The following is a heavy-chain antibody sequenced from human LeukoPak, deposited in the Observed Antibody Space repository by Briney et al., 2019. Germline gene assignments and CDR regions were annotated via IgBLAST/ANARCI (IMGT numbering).Heavy chain of an antibody. CDR1: GYTFTGYY. Sequence: ASVKVSCKASGYTFTGYYMHWVRQAPGQGLEWMGWINPNSGGTNYAQKFQDRVTMTRDTSISTAYMELSRLRSDDTAVYYCARGAYYYDSSGYLLGRAFDIWGQGTMITVSS. V-gene: IGHV1-2*02. D-gene: IGHD3-22*01. CDR3: ARGAYYYDSSGYLLGRAFDI. CDR2: INPNSGGT. J-gene: IGHJ3*02.